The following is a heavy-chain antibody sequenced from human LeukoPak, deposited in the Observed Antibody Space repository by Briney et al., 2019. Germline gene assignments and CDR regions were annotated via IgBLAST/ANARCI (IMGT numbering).Heavy chain of an antibody. CDR3: ARRGYFDRAGYYYKF. V-gene: IGHV5-51*01. D-gene: IGHD3-22*01. CDR1: GYSFSSYW. CDR2: IYPGDSDT. Sequence: TGGSLRLSCKGSGYSFSSYWLVWVRQMPGKGLEWMGIIYPGDSDTRYSPSCQGQVTISADKSISTAYLQWSSLKASDTAMYYCARRGYFDRAGYYYKFWGQGTLVTVSS. J-gene: IGHJ4*02.